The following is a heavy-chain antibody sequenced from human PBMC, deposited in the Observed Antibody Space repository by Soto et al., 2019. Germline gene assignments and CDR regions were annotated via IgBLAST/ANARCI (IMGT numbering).Heavy chain of an antibody. D-gene: IGHD2-2*02. CDR3: ERGYCSSTICYIWDNWFDP. Sequence: QVQLQESGPGLVKPSETLSLTCTVSGGSISSYYWSWIRQPPGKGLEWIGYIYYSGRTNYNPSLKSRVTISVDTAKNQLSLQLSSVTAADTAVYYCERGYCSSTICYIWDNWFDPWGQGTLVTVSS. CDR1: GGSISSYY. J-gene: IGHJ5*02. V-gene: IGHV4-59*01. CDR2: IYYSGRT.